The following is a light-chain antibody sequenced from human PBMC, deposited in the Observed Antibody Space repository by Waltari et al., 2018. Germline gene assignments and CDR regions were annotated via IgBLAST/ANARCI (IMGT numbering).Light chain of an antibody. J-gene: IGKJ2*01. CDR3: QQYDNLPYT. CDR1: QDNCNY. V-gene: IGKV1-33*01. CDR2: AAS. Sequence: DIQMTQSPSSLSASVGARVTLTCQASQDNCNYFNWYQQKPGKAPKLLNYAASNLETGVPSRCSGSGSGTDFTFTISSLQPEDIATYYCQQYDNLPYTFGQGTKLEIK.